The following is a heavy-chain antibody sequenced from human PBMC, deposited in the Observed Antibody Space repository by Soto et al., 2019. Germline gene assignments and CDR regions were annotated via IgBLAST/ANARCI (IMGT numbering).Heavy chain of an antibody. J-gene: IGHJ6*03. Sequence: TWTVSGGNVRSHSYCWIWKRKPPGKGLEWIGYIYYSGSPTYNHSLKSRVTISADTSKNQFSLKLTSVTAADTAVYYCARILAAPPYYYYYYMDLRGKGATVTVSS. D-gene: IGHD6-6*01. CDR3: ARILAAPPYYYYYYMDL. CDR1: GGNVRSHSYC. CDR2: IYYSGSP. V-gene: IGHV4-61*01.